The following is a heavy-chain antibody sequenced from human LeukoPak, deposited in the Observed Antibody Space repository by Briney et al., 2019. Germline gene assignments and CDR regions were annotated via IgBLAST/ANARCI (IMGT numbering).Heavy chain of an antibody. CDR1: GFTFSSYA. V-gene: IGHV3-23*01. D-gene: IGHD3-22*01. CDR3: AKMGGITMIVVDFDY. CDR2: ISGSGGST. Sequence: GGSLRLSCAASGFTFSSYAMHWVRQAPGKGLEWVSAISGSGGSTYYADSVKGRFTISRDNSKNTLYLQMNSLRAEDTAVYYCAKMGGITMIVVDFDYWGQGTLVTVSS. J-gene: IGHJ4*02.